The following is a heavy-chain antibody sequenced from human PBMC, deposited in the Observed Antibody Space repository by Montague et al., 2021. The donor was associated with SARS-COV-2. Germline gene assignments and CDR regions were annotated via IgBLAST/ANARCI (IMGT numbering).Heavy chain of an antibody. J-gene: IGHJ4*02. CDR2: VHYSGGT. CDR3: ARGISSWWAVGH. V-gene: IGHV4-39*01. D-gene: IGHD6-13*01. CDR1: GVSISTSGYY. Sequence: SETLSLTCSVSGVSISTSGYYWGWVRQYPGKGLEWIGSVHYSGGTNYNPSLESRVTIYVDTSKNMFSLRLRSVTAADTAVYYCARGISSWWAVGHWGQGILVTVSS.